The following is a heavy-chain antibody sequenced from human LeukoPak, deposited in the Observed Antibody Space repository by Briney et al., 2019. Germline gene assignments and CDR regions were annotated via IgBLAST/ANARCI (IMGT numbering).Heavy chain of an antibody. J-gene: IGHJ4*02. CDR3: AKDIAAAGTGVFDY. D-gene: IGHD6-13*01. V-gene: IGHV3-9*01. CDR1: GFTFDDYA. CDR2: ISWNSGSI. Sequence: PGGSLRLSCAASGFTFDDYAMHWVRQAPGKGLEWVSGISWNSGSIGYADSVEGRFTISRDNAKNSLYLQMNSLRAEDTALYYCAKDIAAAGTGVFDYWGQGTLVTVSS.